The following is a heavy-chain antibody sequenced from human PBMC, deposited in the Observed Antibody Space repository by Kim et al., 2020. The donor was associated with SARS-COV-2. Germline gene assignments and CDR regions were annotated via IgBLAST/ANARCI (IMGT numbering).Heavy chain of an antibody. CDR3: AKDQGWEVLDGEYY. CDR1: GFTFSSYA. V-gene: IGHV3-23*01. J-gene: IGHJ4*02. Sequence: GGSLRLSCAASGFTFSSYAMSWVRQAPGKGLEWVSAISGSGSSTYYADSVKGRFTISRDNSKSTLYLQMNSLRAEDTAVYYCAKDQGWEVLDGEYYWGQATLITVSS. CDR2: ISGSGSST. D-gene: IGHD1-26*01.